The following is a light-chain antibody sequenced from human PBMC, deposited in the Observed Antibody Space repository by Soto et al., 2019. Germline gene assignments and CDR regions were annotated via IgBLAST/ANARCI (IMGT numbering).Light chain of an antibody. CDR3: QQYDTYPYT. V-gene: IGKV1-8*01. J-gene: IGKJ2*01. CDR2: AAS. Sequence: AIRMTQSPSSFSASTGYRVTITCRASQGISSYLAWYQQKPGKAPKLLIYAASTLQSGVPSRFSGSGSGTDFTLTISCLQSEDFATYYCQQYDTYPYTFGQVTKVEIX. CDR1: QGISSY.